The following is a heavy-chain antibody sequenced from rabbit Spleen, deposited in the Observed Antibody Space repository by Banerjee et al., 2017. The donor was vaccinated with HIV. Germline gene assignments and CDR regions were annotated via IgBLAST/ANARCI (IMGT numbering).Heavy chain of an antibody. D-gene: IGHD2-1*01. CDR1: GFSFSDTHY. CDR3: ARSDYNTLYNGMDL. J-gene: IGHJ6*01. Sequence: QSLEESGGDLVKPGASLTLTCTASGFSFSDTHYMCWVRQAPGKGLEWIACIYAGSSGSTDYASWAKGRFTISKTSSTTVTLQMTSLTAADTATYFCARSDYNTLYNGMDLWGQGTLVTVS. V-gene: IGHV1S40*01. CDR2: IYAGSSGST.